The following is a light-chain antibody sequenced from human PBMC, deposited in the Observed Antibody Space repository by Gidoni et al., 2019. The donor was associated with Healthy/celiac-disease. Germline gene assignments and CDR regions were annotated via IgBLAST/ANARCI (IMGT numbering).Light chain of an antibody. Sequence: EIVMTQSPATLSESPGERDTLSCRASQSVSINFAWYQQKPGQAPRLLIYGASTRATGIPGRFSGSGSGTEFTLTISSLQSEDFAVYYCQQYNNWQRTFGQGTQVDIK. CDR1: QSVSIN. CDR3: QQYNNWQRT. V-gene: IGKV3-15*01. J-gene: IGKJ1*01. CDR2: GAS.